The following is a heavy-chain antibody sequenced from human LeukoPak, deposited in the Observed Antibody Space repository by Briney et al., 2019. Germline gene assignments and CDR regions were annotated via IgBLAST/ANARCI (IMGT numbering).Heavy chain of an antibody. CDR1: GFIFSRDS. D-gene: IGHD6-6*01. V-gene: IGHV3-48*01. Sequence: GGSLRLSCAASGFIFSRDSMNWVRQAPGKGLEWISYISRDSGIRYYADSVKGRFTISRDNSKNTLYLQMNSLRAEDTAVYYCAKTSSSKNSFYYYYMDVWGKGTTVTVSS. J-gene: IGHJ6*03. CDR2: ISRDSGIR. CDR3: AKTSSSKNSFYYYYMDV.